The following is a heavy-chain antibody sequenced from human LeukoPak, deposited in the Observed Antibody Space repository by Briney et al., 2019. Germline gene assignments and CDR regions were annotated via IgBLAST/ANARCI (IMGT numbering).Heavy chain of an antibody. CDR3: AREGVRGVFGFDY. Sequence: PSETLSLTCAVSGGSISSSNWWSWVRQPPGKGLEWIGEIYHSGSTNYNPSLKSRVTISVDKSKNQFSLKLSSVTAADTAVYYCAREGVRGVFGFDYWGQGTLVTVSS. V-gene: IGHV4-4*02. CDR1: GGSISSSNW. CDR2: IYHSGST. J-gene: IGHJ4*02. D-gene: IGHD3-10*01.